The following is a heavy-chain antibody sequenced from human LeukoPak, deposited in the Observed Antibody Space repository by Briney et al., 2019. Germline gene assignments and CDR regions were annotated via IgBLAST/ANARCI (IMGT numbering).Heavy chain of an antibody. V-gene: IGHV3-66*01. CDR2: IYSGGST. CDR1: EFSVGSNY. CDR3: ARDWPDRRAGIGDY. D-gene: IGHD6-19*01. Sequence: GGSLRLSCAASEFSVGSNYMTWVRQAPGKGLEWVSLIYSGGSTYYADSVKGRFTISRDNSKNTLYLQMNSLRAEDTAVYYCARDWPDRRAGIGDYWGQGTLVTVSS. J-gene: IGHJ4*02.